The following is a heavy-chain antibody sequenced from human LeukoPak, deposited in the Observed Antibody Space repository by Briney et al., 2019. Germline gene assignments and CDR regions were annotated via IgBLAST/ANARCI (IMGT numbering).Heavy chain of an antibody. V-gene: IGHV1-18*01. CDR1: GYTFTSYG. J-gene: IGHJ4*02. Sequence: ASVKVSCKASGYTFTSYGISWVRQAPGQGLEWMGWISAYNGNTNYAQKLQGRVTMTTDTSTSTAYMELRSLRSDDTAVYYCARYASGPLLIYDSSGYEFDYWGQGTLVTVSS. CDR2: ISAYNGNT. CDR3: ARYASGPLLIYDSSGYEFDY. D-gene: IGHD3-22*01.